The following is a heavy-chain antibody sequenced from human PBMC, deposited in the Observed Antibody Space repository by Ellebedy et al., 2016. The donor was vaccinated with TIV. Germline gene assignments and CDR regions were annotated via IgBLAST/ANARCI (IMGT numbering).Heavy chain of an antibody. CDR1: GFTFSSYA. Sequence: GGSLRLSXAASGFTFSSYAMSWVRQAPGKGLEWVSAISGSGGSTYYADSVKGRFTISRDNSKNTLYLQMNSLRAEDTAVYYCARDREVVITLKTTGWFDPWGQGTLVTVSS. D-gene: IGHD3-22*01. CDR2: ISGSGGST. V-gene: IGHV3-23*01. J-gene: IGHJ5*02. CDR3: ARDREVVITLKTTGWFDP.